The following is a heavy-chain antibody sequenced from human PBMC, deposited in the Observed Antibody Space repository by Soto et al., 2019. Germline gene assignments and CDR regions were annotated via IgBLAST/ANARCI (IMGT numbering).Heavy chain of an antibody. Sequence: QVHLQESGPGLVKPSQTLSLTCTVSGGSLTSNGYYWSWIRQRPEKGLEWLGYIYYSGTTHFNPSLKSRLSISMDTSNNQFSLNLTSVTAADTAVYFCARDLLCRAVFEIWGQGTLVTVSA. D-gene: IGHD3-10*01. CDR1: GGSLTSNGYY. CDR3: ARDLLCRAVFEI. CDR2: IYYSGTT. V-gene: IGHV4-31*03. J-gene: IGHJ3*02.